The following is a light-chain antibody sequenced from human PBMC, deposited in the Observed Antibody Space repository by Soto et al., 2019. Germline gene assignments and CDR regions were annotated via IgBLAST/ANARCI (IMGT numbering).Light chain of an antibody. Sequence: ELVLTQSPGTRSLSPGERATLSCRASQRMSSNYLAWYQQKPGQAPRLLIYGTSSRATGSPDRFSGSGSGTDFTLTITRLEPEDSAVYYCQQYGTAPPRYTFGQGTKMEIK. V-gene: IGKV3-20*01. CDR1: QRMSSNY. CDR3: QQYGTAPPRYT. CDR2: GTS. J-gene: IGKJ2*01.